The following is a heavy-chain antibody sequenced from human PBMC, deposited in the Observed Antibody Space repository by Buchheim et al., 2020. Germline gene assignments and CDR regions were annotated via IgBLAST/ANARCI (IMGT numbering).Heavy chain of an antibody. J-gene: IGHJ4*02. D-gene: IGHD3-3*01. Sequence: QVQLVESGGGLVKPGGSLRLSCAASGFTFSDYYMTWIRQAPGKGLEWVSYISSGSSYTSYADSVKGRFTISRDNAKNSLYLQMNGLRAEDTAVYYCARARDYYDFWSGLQKPYYFDYWGQGTL. CDR1: GFTFSDYY. V-gene: IGHV3-11*06. CDR3: ARARDYYDFWSGLQKPYYFDY. CDR2: ISSGSSYT.